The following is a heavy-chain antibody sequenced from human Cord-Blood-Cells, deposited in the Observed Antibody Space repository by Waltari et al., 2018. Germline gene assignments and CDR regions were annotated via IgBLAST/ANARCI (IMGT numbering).Heavy chain of an antibody. D-gene: IGHD6-6*01. V-gene: IGHV1-69*09. Sequence: QVQLVQSGAEVKKPGSSVKVSCKASGGTFSSYAISWVRQAPGQGLEWMGRIIPILGIANDAQKFQGRVTITADKSTSTAYMELSSLRSEDTAVYYCAAVSSSDAFDIWGQGTMVTVSS. J-gene: IGHJ3*02. CDR1: GGTFSSYA. CDR3: AAVSSSDAFDI. CDR2: IIPILGIA.